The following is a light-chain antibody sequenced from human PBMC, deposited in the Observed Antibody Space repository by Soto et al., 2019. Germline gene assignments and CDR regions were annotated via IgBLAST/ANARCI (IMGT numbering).Light chain of an antibody. J-gene: IGLJ3*02. V-gene: IGLV1-40*01. CDR3: QCYDSSLRGWV. CDR2: GNS. CDR1: SSNIGAGYD. Sequence: QSVLTQPPSVSGAPGQRVTISCTGSSSNIGAGYDVHWYQQLPGTAPKLLIYGNSNRPSGVPDRFSGSKSGTSASLAITGLQAEDEADYYCQCYDSSLRGWVFGGGPKLTVL.